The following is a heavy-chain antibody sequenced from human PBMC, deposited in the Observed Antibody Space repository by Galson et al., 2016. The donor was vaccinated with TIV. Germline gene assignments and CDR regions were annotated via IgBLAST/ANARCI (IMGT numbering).Heavy chain of an antibody. D-gene: IGHD2-15*01. V-gene: IGHV4-39*01. CDR2: IFYSGST. J-gene: IGHJ1*01. CDR1: GGSITSSRYY. Sequence: TLSLTCTVSGGSITSSRYYWGWIRQPPGKGLEWVGSIFYSGSTYFNPSLKSRVTIPVDTSKNQFSMNLTSVTAADTAVYYCASEYCSGAFWYWAATYYLDHWGQGTLVTVSS. CDR3: ASEYCSGAFWYWAATYYLDH.